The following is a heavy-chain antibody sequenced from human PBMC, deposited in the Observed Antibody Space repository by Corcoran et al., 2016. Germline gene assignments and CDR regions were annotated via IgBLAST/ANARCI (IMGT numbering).Heavy chain of an antibody. V-gene: IGHV4-39*07. Sequence: QLQLQESGPGLLKPSETLFLTCTVSDGAISSTTYYWGWVRQPPGKGLEWIGSIYYSGNTYYNPSLKSRVTIPIDTSKNQFSLKLSSVTAADTAVYYCARDPDSIGYRRDYAFDIWGPWTLVTVSS. J-gene: IGHJ3*02. D-gene: IGHD3-22*01. CDR1: DGAISSTTYY. CDR2: IYYSGNT. CDR3: ARDPDSIGYRRDYAFDI.